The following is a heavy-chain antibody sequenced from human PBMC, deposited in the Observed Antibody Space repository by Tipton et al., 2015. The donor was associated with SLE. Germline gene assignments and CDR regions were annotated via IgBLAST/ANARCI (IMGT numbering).Heavy chain of an antibody. D-gene: IGHD1-7*01. CDR1: GASITSSDW. CDR2: VSYDGSRH. V-gene: IGHV3-30*03. CDR3: ARTYLELTPAHYXFAY. Sequence: SLRLSCAVSGASITSSDWWSWVRQPPGKGLEXXAFVSYDGSRHYYAESVQGRFSISRDNSRDTLYLQMNSLKDEDTALYYCARTYLELTPAHYXFAYWGRGTXVXVSS. J-gene: IGHJ4*02.